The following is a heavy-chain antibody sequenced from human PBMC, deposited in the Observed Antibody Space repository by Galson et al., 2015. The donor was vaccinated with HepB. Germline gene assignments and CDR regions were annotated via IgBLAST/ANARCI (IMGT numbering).Heavy chain of an antibody. CDR3: SREMTGSYSD. J-gene: IGHJ4*02. CDR2: IRGDGIVS. Sequence: SLRLSCAASGFTFNAHWMNWVRQAPGKGLEWVANIRGDGIVSYYAESVRGRFTISRDNAKNSLYLQMNGLRVDETAVYYYSREMTGSYSDWGQGTLVTVSS. CDR1: GFTFNAHW. D-gene: IGHD3-10*01. V-gene: IGHV3-7*01.